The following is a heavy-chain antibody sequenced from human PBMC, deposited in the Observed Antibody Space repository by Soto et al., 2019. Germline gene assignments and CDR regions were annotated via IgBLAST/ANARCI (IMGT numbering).Heavy chain of an antibody. CDR3: ARDPGRSSNRWRVRKVADGDYYVMDV. Sequence: SVKVSCKASGGSFSSDAISWVRQAPGQGLEWVGGIIPIFGTTKYAQKFQGRVTIIADTSTTTAYLELSSLRSEDTAIYYCARDPGRSSNRWRVRKVADGDYYVMDVCGEGTTVTVYS. J-gene: IGHJ6*04. V-gene: IGHV1-69*06. CDR2: IIPIFGTT. D-gene: IGHD2-2*01. CDR1: GGSFSSDA.